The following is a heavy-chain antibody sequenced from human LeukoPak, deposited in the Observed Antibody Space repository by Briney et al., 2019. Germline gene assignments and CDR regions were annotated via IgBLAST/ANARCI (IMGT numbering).Heavy chain of an antibody. J-gene: IGHJ4*02. CDR3: ARNNFDSSGFSYDY. V-gene: IGHV4-39*07. Sequence: SETLSLTCTVSGGSISSSSYYWGWIRQPPGKGLEWIGNIYYSGSTYYNPSLKSRVTISIDTSKDQFSLKLSSVTAADTAVYCCARNNFDSSGFSYDYWGQGTLVAVSS. CDR1: GGSISSSSYY. CDR2: IYYSGST. D-gene: IGHD3-22*01.